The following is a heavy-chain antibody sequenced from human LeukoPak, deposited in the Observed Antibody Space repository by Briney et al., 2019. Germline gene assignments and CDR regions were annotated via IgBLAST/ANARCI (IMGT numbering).Heavy chain of an antibody. CDR3: ARAYTSNPFDY. CDR2: IYPGGST. Sequence: TGGSLRLSCAASGFTVSSTYMSWVRQAPGKGLERVSAIYPGGSTYYADSVKGRFTISRDNSKNTLSLQMNSLRAEDTAVYYCARAYTSNPFDYWGQGTLVTVSS. J-gene: IGHJ4*02. D-gene: IGHD4-11*01. V-gene: IGHV3-53*01. CDR1: GFTVSSTY.